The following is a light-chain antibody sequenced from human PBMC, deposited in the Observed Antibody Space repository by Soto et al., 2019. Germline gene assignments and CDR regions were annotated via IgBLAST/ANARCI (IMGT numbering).Light chain of an antibody. Sequence: EIVLTQSPGTLSLSPGERATLSCRASQSVSSYLAWYQQKPGQAPRLLIYGASIRATGIPDRFSGSGSGTDFTLTISSLEPEDFAVYYCHQYGSSVLTFGGGTKVEIK. J-gene: IGKJ4*01. V-gene: IGKV3-20*01. CDR1: QSVSSY. CDR3: HQYGSSVLT. CDR2: GAS.